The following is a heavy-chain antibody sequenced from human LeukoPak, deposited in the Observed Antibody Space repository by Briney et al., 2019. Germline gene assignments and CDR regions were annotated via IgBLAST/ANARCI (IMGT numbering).Heavy chain of an antibody. CDR2: IYHSGST. CDR1: GYSISSGYY. J-gene: IGHJ5*02. D-gene: IGHD3-3*01. Sequence: PSETLSLTCAVSGYSISSGYYWGWIRQPPGKGLERIGSIYHSGSTYYNPSLKSRVTISVDTSKNQFSLKLSSVTAADTAVYYCAREGSITIFGVVSYLDPWGQGTLVTVSS. V-gene: IGHV4-38-2*02. CDR3: AREGSITIFGVVSYLDP.